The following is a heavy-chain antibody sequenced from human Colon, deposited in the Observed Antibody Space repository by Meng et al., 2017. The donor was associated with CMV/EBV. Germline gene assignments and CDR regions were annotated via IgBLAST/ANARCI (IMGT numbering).Heavy chain of an antibody. CDR1: SLNVSHNY. CDR2: LYVGHTT. Sequence: GGSLRLSCASSSLNVSHNYMSWVRQAPGKGLEWVAILYVGHTTFYADSVRGRFTISSDNSKNTLYLQMNSLRADDTAVYYCAKNDFWSAYSSPFDYWGQGTLVTVSS. J-gene: IGHJ4*02. D-gene: IGHD3-3*01. CDR3: AKNDFWSAYSSPFDY. V-gene: IGHV3-53*01.